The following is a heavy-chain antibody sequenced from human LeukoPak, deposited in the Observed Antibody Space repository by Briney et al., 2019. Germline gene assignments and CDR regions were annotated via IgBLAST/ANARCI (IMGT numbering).Heavy chain of an antibody. CDR1: GYTFTDYY. D-gene: IGHD1-26*01. CDR3: TRALGSDY. V-gene: IGHV1-2*02. Sequence: ASVKVSCKASGYTFTDYYMNWVRQAPGQGLEWMGWINPNSGGTNYAQKFQGRVTITGDTSISTAYMELSSLRSDDTAMYYCTRALGSDYWGQGTLVTVSS. CDR2: INPNSGGT. J-gene: IGHJ4*02.